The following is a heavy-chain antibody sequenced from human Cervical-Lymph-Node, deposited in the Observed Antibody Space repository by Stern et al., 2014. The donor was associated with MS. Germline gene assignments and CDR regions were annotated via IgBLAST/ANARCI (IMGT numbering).Heavy chain of an antibody. CDR1: GYSFTYYN. V-gene: IGHV1-3*04. J-gene: IGHJ4*02. CDR3: ARPIGDCTNGVCYNEFDY. CDR2: INTGDGNT. Sequence: VQLVESGAEVKKPGASVKVSCKASGYSFTYYNIHWVRQAPGHRLEWMGWINTGDGNTKYSQKFQGRVTIGRDTSATTAYLELSSLRSEDTAVYYCARPIGDCTNGVCYNEFDYWGQGTLVVVSS. D-gene: IGHD2-8*01.